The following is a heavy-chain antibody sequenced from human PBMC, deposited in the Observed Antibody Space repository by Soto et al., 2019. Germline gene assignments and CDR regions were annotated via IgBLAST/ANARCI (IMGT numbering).Heavy chain of an antibody. CDR2: ISGSGGST. CDR3: AKAGNTIFGVVTGMNAFDI. V-gene: IGHV3-23*01. Sequence: GGSLRLSCAASGFTFSSYAMSWVRQAPGKGLEWVSAISGSGGSTYYADSVKGRFTISRDNSKNTLYLQMNSLRAEDTAVYYCAKAGNTIFGVVTGMNAFDIWGQGTMVTVSS. J-gene: IGHJ3*02. CDR1: GFTFSSYA. D-gene: IGHD3-3*01.